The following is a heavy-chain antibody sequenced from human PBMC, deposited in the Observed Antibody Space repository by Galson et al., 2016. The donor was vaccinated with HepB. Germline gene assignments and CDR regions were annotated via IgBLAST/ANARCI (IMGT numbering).Heavy chain of an antibody. CDR3: AKVLKAGTTVES. J-gene: IGHJ4*02. V-gene: IGHV3-23*01. Sequence: SLRLSCAASGFTFSSYAMGWVRQAPGKGLEWVSSISGSGRSMYSADSVKGRFTISRNNSENTLYLQMTTLRAEDTAVYFCAKVLKAGTTVESWGQGTLVTVSS. CDR2: ISGSGRSM. CDR1: GFTFSSYA. D-gene: IGHD1-14*01.